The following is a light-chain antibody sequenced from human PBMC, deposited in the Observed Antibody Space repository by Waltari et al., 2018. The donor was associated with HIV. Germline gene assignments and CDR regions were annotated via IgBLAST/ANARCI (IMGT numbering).Light chain of an antibody. CDR1: SSNIGGFY. Sequence: QSVLTQPPSVSAAPGQKVTISCSGSSSNIGGFYVSWYQQFPGTPPKLIIYYNNQWPSGIPDRFSGSKSGTSATLDITGLQTGDEADYYCGTWDTSLRALVFGGGTKVTVL. CDR2: YNN. J-gene: IGLJ3*02. CDR3: GTWDTSLRALV. V-gene: IGLV1-51*01.